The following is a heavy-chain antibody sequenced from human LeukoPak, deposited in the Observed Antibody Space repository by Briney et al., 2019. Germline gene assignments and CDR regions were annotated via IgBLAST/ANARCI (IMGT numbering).Heavy chain of an antibody. D-gene: IGHD3-22*01. CDR2: INHSGST. Sequence: KPSETLSLTCAVYGGSCSGYYWSWIRQPPGKGLEWIGEINHSGSTNHSPSLKSRVTISVDTSKNQFSLKLRSVTAADTAVYYCARGPLYYYDSSSRSYYFDYWGQGTLVTVSS. CDR1: GGSCSGYY. V-gene: IGHV4-34*01. J-gene: IGHJ4*02. CDR3: ARGPLYYYDSSSRSYYFDY.